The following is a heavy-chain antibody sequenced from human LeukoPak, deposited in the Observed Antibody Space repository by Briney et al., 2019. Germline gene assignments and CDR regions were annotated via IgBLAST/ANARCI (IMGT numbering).Heavy chain of an antibody. CDR2: IYYSGST. CDR3: ARGQYSGSCFDN. Sequence: SETLSLICTVSGGSISSYLWSWIGQPPGKGLEWIGYIYYSGSTNYNPSLKSRVTILVDTSKNQFSLKVSSVTAADTAVYYCARGQYSGSCFDNWGRGSLVTVSS. CDR1: GGSISSYL. J-gene: IGHJ4*02. D-gene: IGHD1-26*01. V-gene: IGHV4-59*01.